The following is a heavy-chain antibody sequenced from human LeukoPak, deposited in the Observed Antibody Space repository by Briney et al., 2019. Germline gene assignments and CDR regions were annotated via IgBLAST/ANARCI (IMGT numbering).Heavy chain of an antibody. V-gene: IGHV1-2*02. CDR2: INPNSGGT. CDR3: ARYVYCSSTSCYVKNAFDT. D-gene: IGHD2-2*01. Sequence: ASVKVSCKASGYTFTGYYMHWVRQAPGQGLEWMGWINPNSGGTNYAQKFQGRVTMTRDTSISTAYMELSRLRSDDTAVYYCARYVYCSSTSCYVKNAFDTWGQGTMVTVSS. J-gene: IGHJ3*02. CDR1: GYTFTGYY.